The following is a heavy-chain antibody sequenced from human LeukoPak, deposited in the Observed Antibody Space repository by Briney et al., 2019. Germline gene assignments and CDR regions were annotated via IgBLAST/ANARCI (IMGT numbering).Heavy chain of an antibody. CDR2: IIPILGIA. J-gene: IGHJ4*02. CDR1: GGTFSSYA. D-gene: IGHD3-10*01. Sequence: GASVKDSCKASGGTFSSYAISWVRQAPGQGLEWMGRIIPILGIANYAQKFQGRVTITADKSTSTAYMELSSLRSEDTAVYYCARGSRVLRYRYYFDYWGQGTLVTVSS. CDR3: ARGSRVLRYRYYFDY. V-gene: IGHV1-69*04.